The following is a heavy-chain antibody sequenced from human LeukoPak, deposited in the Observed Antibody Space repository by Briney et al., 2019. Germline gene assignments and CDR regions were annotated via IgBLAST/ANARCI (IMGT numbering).Heavy chain of an antibody. Sequence: GGSLRLSCVGSGFTFRSHAMSWVRQAPEKGLEFVSGIYENGGTTYYADSVKGRFSISRDNPKNTLYLQMDSLRGEDTAVYYCAKDFRIGYSAHFDYWGQGALVTVSS. CDR1: GFTFRSHA. CDR3: AKDFRIGYSAHFDY. V-gene: IGHV3-23*01. D-gene: IGHD2-21*01. CDR2: IYENGGTT. J-gene: IGHJ4*02.